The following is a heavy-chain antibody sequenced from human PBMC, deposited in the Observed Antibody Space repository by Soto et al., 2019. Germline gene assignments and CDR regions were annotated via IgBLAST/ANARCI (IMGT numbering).Heavy chain of an antibody. CDR1: AGSINAYY. CDR3: ARGDGGSFDY. J-gene: IGHJ4*02. V-gene: IGHV4-59*01. CDR2: IYYSGST. D-gene: IGHD3-16*01. Sequence: PSETLSLTCTVSAGSINAYYWSWIRQPPGKGLEWIGYIYYSGSTNYNPSLKSRVTISVDTSKNQFSLKLSSVTAADTAVYYCARGDGGSFDYWGQGSRVTVSA.